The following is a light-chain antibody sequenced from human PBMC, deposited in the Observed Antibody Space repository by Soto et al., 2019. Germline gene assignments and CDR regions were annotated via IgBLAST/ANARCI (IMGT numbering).Light chain of an antibody. J-gene: IGKJ1*01. CDR1: QTISSW. CDR3: QHYNSYAEA. CDR2: KAS. V-gene: IGKV1-5*03. Sequence: STLSGSVGDRVTITCRASQTISSWFAWYQQKPGKAPKLLIYKASTLKSGVPSRFSGSGSETEFTLTISSLQPDDFATYYCQHYNSYAEAFGQGTKVDIK.